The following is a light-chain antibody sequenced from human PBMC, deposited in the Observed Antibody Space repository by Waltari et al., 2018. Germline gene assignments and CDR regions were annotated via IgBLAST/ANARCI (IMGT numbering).Light chain of an antibody. CDR1: GSNIGAGYD. V-gene: IGLV1-40*01. Sequence: QSVLTQPPSVSGAPGQRVTISCTGGGSNIGAGYDVHWYRQLPGKAPELLIYVVNNRPSGVPDRFLGSLSGTSASLAITGLQAEDEADYYCQSYDTSLSVVFGGGTKLTV. CDR3: QSYDTSLSVV. J-gene: IGLJ2*01. CDR2: VVN.